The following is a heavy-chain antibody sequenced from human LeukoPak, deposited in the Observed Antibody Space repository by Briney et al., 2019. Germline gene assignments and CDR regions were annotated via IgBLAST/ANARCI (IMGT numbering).Heavy chain of an antibody. CDR1: GGSISSTSYY. D-gene: IGHD2-2*01. V-gene: IGHV4-39*07. CDR2: FYYSGSI. Sequence: SETLSLTCIVSGGSISSTSYYWGWIRQSPGKGLEWIGSFYYSGSIFDNRSLRSRVTISIDMSKNQFSLKLSSVTAADTAVYYCARAQNLIVVVPAANSYTSSDWYFDLWGRGTLVTVSS. J-gene: IGHJ2*01. CDR3: ARAQNLIVVVPAANSYTSSDWYFDL.